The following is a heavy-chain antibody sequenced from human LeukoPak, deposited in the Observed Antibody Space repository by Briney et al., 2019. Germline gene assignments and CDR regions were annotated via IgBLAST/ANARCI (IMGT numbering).Heavy chain of an antibody. CDR1: GGSISSSSYY. V-gene: IGHV4-39*02. Sequence: PSETLSLTCTVSGGSISSSSYYWGWIRQPPGKGLEWIGSIYYSGSTYYNPSLKSRVTISVDTSKNQFSLKLSSVTAADTAVYYCARDGYSTGKNWFDPWGQGTLVTVSS. CDR3: ARDGYSTGKNWFDP. J-gene: IGHJ5*02. CDR2: IYYSGST. D-gene: IGHD1-26*01.